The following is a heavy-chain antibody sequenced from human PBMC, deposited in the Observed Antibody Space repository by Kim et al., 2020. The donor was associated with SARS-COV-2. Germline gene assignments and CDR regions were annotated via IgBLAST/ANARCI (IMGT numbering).Heavy chain of an antibody. CDR2: TYYRSKWYN. V-gene: IGHV6-1*01. Sequence: SQTLSLTCAISGDSVSSNSAAWNWIRQSPSRGLEWLGRTYYRSKWYNDYAVSVKSRITINPDTSKNQFSLQLNSVTPEDTAVYYCARDHQGGYSGYDSVYYFDYWGQGTLVTVSS. CDR1: GDSVSSNSAA. J-gene: IGHJ4*02. D-gene: IGHD5-12*01. CDR3: ARDHQGGYSGYDSVYYFDY.